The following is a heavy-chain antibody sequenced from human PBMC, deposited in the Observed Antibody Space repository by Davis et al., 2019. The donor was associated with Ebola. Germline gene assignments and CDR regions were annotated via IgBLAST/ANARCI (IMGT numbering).Heavy chain of an antibody. J-gene: IGHJ5*02. V-gene: IGHV4-59*01. D-gene: IGHD3-9*01. CDR3: ARWNYHVLWGGWFDP. Sequence: MPSETLSLTCTVSGGSISSYYWSWIRQPPGKGLEWIGYIYYSGSTNYNPSLKSRVTISVDTSKNQFSLILTSVTAADTAVYFCARWNYHVLWGGWFDPWGQGTLVTVSS. CDR2: IYYSGST. CDR1: GGSISSYY.